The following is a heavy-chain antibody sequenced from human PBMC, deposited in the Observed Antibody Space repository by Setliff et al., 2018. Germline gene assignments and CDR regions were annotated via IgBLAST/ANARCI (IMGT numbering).Heavy chain of an antibody. CDR2: LHTSGST. CDR1: GGSISSGTYY. V-gene: IGHV4-61*02. J-gene: IGHJ5*02. D-gene: IGHD1-26*01. CDR3: ARDNTILGATDH. Sequence: SETLSLTCTVSGGSISSGTYYWSWIRQSTERGLEWLGRLHTSGSTTYNPALNSRVTISVDTSTNQFSLRLTSLTAADTAVYFCARDNTILGATDHWGQGTLVTVSS.